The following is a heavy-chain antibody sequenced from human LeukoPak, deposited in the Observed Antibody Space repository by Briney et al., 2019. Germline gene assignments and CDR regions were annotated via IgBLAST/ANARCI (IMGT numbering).Heavy chain of an antibody. Sequence: PGGSLRLSCAASGFTFSSYAMSWVRQAPGKGLEWVSAISGSGGSTYYADSVKGRFTISRDNSKNTLYLQMNSLRAEDMAVYYCAKQVAPYYYDSSGYYYDYWGQGTLVTVSS. CDR2: ISGSGGST. CDR3: AKQVAPYYYDSSGYYYDY. D-gene: IGHD3-22*01. CDR1: GFTFSSYA. V-gene: IGHV3-23*01. J-gene: IGHJ4*02.